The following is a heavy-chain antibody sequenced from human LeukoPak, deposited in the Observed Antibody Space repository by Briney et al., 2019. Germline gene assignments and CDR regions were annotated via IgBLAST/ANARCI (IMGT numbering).Heavy chain of an antibody. CDR2: ISAYNGNT. J-gene: IGHJ5*02. V-gene: IGHV1-18*01. CDR1: GYSFTSYG. D-gene: IGHD2-2*02. CDR3: ARDNSGPWGGPERYCSSTSCYTMYNWFDP. Sequence: ASVKVSCKASGYSFTSYGISWVRQAPGQGLEWMGWISAYNGNTNYAQKLQGRVTMTTDTSTSTAYMELRSLRSDDTAVYYCARDNSGPWGGPERYCSSTSCYTMYNWFDPWGQGTLVTVSS.